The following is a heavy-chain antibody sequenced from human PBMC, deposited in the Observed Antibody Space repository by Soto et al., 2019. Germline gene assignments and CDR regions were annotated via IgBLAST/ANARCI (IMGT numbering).Heavy chain of an antibody. D-gene: IGHD1-1*01. V-gene: IGHV2-70*01. CDR2: IDWDDDK. J-gene: IGHJ4*02. Sequence: CPTLVNPTHTLTLTCTFSGFSLSSSEMCVSWIRQPPGKALEWLALIDWDDDKFYSTSLKTRLTISKDTSKNQVVLTVTNMDPVDTATYYCARTGFSGYNKQFDYWGQGTLVTVSS. CDR1: GFSLSSSEMC. CDR3: ARTGFSGYNKQFDY.